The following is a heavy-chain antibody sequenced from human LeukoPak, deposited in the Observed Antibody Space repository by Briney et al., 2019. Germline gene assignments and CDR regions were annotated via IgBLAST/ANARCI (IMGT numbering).Heavy chain of an antibody. CDR2: ICTSGST. CDR1: GGSISSGSYY. V-gene: IGHV4-61*02. Sequence: SQTLSLTCTVSGGSISSGSYYWSWIRQPAGKGLEWIGRICTSGSTNYNPSLKSRVTISVDTSKNQFSLKLSSVTAADTAVYYCARDRKVNWFDPWGQGTLVTVSS. J-gene: IGHJ5*02. CDR3: ARDRKVNWFDP.